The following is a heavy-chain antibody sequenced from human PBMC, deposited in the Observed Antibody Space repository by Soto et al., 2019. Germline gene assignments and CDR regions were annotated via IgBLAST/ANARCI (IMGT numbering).Heavy chain of an antibody. Sequence: QVQLVQSGAEVKKPGASVKVSCKASGYTFTSYDINWVRQATGQGLEWMGWMNPNSGNTGYAQKFQDRVTMTRNTSISTAYMELSSLRSEDTAVYYCARGSGWISGYYYYGMDVWGQGTTVTVSS. CDR1: GYTFTSYD. CDR2: MNPNSGNT. D-gene: IGHD6-19*01. V-gene: IGHV1-8*01. J-gene: IGHJ6*02. CDR3: ARGSGWISGYYYYGMDV.